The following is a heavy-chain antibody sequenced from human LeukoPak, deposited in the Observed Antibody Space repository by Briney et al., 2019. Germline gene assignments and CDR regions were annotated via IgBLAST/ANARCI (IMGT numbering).Heavy chain of an antibody. D-gene: IGHD3-10*01. CDR3: ARAGGSGNSTYYFDS. CDR1: GGSFSSSNFY. CDR2: IYYSGSA. V-gene: IGHV4-31*03. Sequence: SETLSLTCTVSGGSFSSSNFYWYWMRQFPGRGLEWIGYIYYSGSAYYNPSLMSRVTISLDTSKKQFSLTLSTVTAADTAMYYCARAGGSGNSTYYFDSWGQGTQVTVSS. J-gene: IGHJ4*02.